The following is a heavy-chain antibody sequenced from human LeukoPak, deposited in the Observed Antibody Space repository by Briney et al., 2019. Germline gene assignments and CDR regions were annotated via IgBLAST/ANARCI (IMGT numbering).Heavy chain of an antibody. CDR2: IYYTGST. V-gene: IGHV4-39*07. CDR1: GGSMSNSSYY. Sequence: PSETLSLTCTVSGGSMSNSSYYWGWIRQPPGKGLEWIGSIYYTGSTYYNPSLKSRVTISVDTSKNQFSLKLSSVTAADTAVYYCAHTPPMVRGVRGYFDYWGQGTLVTVSS. D-gene: IGHD3-10*01. CDR3: AHTPPMVRGVRGYFDY. J-gene: IGHJ4*02.